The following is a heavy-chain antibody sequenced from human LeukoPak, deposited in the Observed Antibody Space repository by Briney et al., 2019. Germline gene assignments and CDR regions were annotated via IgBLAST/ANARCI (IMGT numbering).Heavy chain of an antibody. V-gene: IGHV4-59*01. CDR3: AREMGSGSEFDF. D-gene: IGHD6-19*01. J-gene: IGHJ4*02. Sequence: PSETLSLTCTVSGGSISSYYWSWIRQPPGKGLEWIGYIYYSGSTNYNPSLKSRVTISVDPSKNQFSLKLSSVTAADTAVYYCAREMGSGSEFDFWGQGTLVTVSS. CDR1: GGSISSYY. CDR2: IYYSGST.